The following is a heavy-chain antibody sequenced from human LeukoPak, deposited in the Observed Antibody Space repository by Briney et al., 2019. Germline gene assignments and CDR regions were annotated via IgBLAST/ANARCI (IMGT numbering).Heavy chain of an antibody. V-gene: IGHV4-59*01. CDR3: ARGGASSEWFDP. D-gene: IGHD6-25*01. J-gene: IGHJ5*02. CDR1: GDSISGYY. CDR2: IHSSGTT. Sequence: SETLSLTCTVSGDSISGYYWSCIRQPPGKGLEWIAFIHSSGTTNYNPSLKSRVSISVDTSNNQFSLNVNSVTAADTAVYYCARGGASSEWFDPWGQGTLVTVSS.